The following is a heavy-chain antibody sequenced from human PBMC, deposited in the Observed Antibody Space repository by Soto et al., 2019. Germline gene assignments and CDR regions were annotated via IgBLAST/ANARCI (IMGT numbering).Heavy chain of an antibody. J-gene: IGHJ4*02. Sequence: QVQLLQSGAEVKKPGASVKVSCKVSGHTLTELSMHWVRQAPGRGLEWMGGFDPEDGETIFAQKFQGRVTMTEDTSTDSTYMELNSLRSEDTAVYYCAAGGTRWLHSPFDYWGQGTLVTISS. CDR3: AAGGTRWLHSPFDY. D-gene: IGHD1-1*01. CDR1: GHTLTELS. CDR2: FDPEDGET. V-gene: IGHV1-24*01.